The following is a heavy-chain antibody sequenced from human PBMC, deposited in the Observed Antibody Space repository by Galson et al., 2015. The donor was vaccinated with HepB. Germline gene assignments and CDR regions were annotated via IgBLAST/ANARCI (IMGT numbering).Heavy chain of an antibody. Sequence: SVKVSCKVSGYTLTELSMHWVRQAPGKGLEWMGGFDPEDGETIYAQKFQGRVTMTEDTSTDTAYMELSSLRSEDTAVYYCATYDFWSGYLGWFDPWGQGTLVTVSS. CDR1: GYTLTELS. CDR3: ATYDFWSGYLGWFDP. D-gene: IGHD3-3*01. V-gene: IGHV1-24*01. J-gene: IGHJ5*02. CDR2: FDPEDGET.